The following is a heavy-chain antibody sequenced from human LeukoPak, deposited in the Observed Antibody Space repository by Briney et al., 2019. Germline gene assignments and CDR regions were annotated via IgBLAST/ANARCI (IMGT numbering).Heavy chain of an antibody. Sequence: GGSLRLSCAASGFTFSSFWMHWVRQVPGKGPVWVSHINGDGSVTGYADSVKGRFTISRDNARNTLYVQMNSLRAEDTAVYYCAVRIAVPGGFDNWGQGTLVTVSS. CDR2: INGDGSVT. V-gene: IGHV3-74*01. D-gene: IGHD6-19*01. J-gene: IGHJ4*02. CDR3: AVRIAVPGGFDN. CDR1: GFTFSSFW.